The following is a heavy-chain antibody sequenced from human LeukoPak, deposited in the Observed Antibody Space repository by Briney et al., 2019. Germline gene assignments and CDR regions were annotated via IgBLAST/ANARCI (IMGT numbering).Heavy chain of an antibody. Sequence: ASVKVCCKASGYTFTGYYMHWVRQAPGQGLEWMGWINPNSGGTNYAQKFQGRVTMTRDTSISTAYMELSRLRSDDTAVYYCARVVPLLQADAFDIWGQGTMVTVSS. CDR2: INPNSGGT. J-gene: IGHJ3*02. V-gene: IGHV1-2*02. CDR3: ARVVPLLQADAFDI. D-gene: IGHD1-26*01. CDR1: GYTFTGYY.